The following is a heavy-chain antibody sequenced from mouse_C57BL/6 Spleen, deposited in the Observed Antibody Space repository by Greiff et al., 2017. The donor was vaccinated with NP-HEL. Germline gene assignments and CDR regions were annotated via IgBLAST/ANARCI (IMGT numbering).Heavy chain of an antibody. CDR3: ARGTAQAPYYFDY. D-gene: IGHD3-2*02. Sequence: VQLQQSGAELVKPGASVKLSCKASGYTFTSYWMHWVKQRPGQGLEWIGMIHPNSGSTNYNEKFKSKATLTVDKSSSTAYMQLSSQTSEHSAVYCRARGTAQAPYYFDYWGQGTTLTVSS. CDR2: IHPNSGST. V-gene: IGHV1-64*01. J-gene: IGHJ2*01. CDR1: GYTFTSYW.